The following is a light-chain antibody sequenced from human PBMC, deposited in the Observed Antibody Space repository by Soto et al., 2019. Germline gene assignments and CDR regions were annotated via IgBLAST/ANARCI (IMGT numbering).Light chain of an antibody. V-gene: IGKV3-20*01. Sequence: EIVLTQSPGTLSLSPGEWTTLSCRTSSIVSSTYLAWYQQKPGQAPRLLIYGASSRATGIPDRFSGSGSGTDFTLTISRLEPEDFAVYYCQQYGSSPPWTFGQGTKVEIK. CDR3: QQYGSSPPWT. CDR2: GAS. J-gene: IGKJ1*01. CDR1: SIVSSTY.